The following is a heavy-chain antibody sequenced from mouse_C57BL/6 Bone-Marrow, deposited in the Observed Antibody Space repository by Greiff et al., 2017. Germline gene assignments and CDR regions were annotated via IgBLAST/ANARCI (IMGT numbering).Heavy chain of an antibody. CDR2: IYPGSGNT. D-gene: IGHD2-4*01. V-gene: IGHV1-81*01. CDR3: ARADYDGIFDV. J-gene: IGHJ1*03. Sequence: VQLMESGAELVRPGASVKLSCKASGYTFTSYGIRWVKQRTGQGLEWIGEIYPGSGNTYYNEKFKGKATLTTDKSSSTAYMQLRSLTSEDSAVYFCARADYDGIFDVWGKGTTVTVSS. CDR1: GYTFTSYG.